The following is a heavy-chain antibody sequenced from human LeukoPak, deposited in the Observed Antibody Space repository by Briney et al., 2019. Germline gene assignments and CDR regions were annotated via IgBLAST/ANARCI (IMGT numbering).Heavy chain of an antibody. CDR1: GYTFTSYY. CDR2: MNPRGGTT. Sequence: APVKVSCKASGYTFTSYYMHWVRQAPGQGLEWMGIMNPRGGTTSYAKKFQGRVTMTRDTSTSTVYMELSSLRSEDTTVYYCATGSLGFDYWGQGTLVTVSS. J-gene: IGHJ4*02. CDR3: ATGSLGFDY. V-gene: IGHV1-46*01. D-gene: IGHD6-13*01.